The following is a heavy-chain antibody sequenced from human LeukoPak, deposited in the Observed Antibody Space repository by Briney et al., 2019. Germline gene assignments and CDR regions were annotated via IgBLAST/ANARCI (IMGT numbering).Heavy chain of an antibody. J-gene: IGHJ4*02. D-gene: IGHD3-22*01. V-gene: IGHV3-23*01. CDR2: ISGSGDST. Sequence: GGSLRLSCAASGFTFSSYAMSWVRQAPGKGLEWVSAISGSGDSTYYADSVKGRFTISRDNSKNTLYLQMNSLRAEDTAVYYCARVSSADSSGYPFDYWGQGTLVTVSS. CDR1: GFTFSSYA. CDR3: ARVSSADSSGYPFDY.